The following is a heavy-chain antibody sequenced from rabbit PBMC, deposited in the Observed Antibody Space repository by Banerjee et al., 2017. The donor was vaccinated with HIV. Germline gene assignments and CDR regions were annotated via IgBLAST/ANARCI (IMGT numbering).Heavy chain of an antibody. CDR2: IGGSGTT. Sequence: QSVEESGGRLVTPGTPLTLTCTLSGFSLSKYTVIWVRQAPGEGLEWIGIIGGSGTTYYATWAKGRFSISKTSTTVDLKITSPTTADTATYFCASEFVIWGQGTLVTVS. J-gene: IGHJ3*01. V-gene: IGHV1S69*01. CDR3: ASEFVI. CDR1: GFSLSKYT.